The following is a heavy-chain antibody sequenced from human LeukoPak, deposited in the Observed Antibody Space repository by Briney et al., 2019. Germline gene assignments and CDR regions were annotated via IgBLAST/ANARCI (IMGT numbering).Heavy chain of an antibody. J-gene: IGHJ5*02. CDR1: GFIFSSYA. CDR3: ARPGYDFWSGCYANWFDP. V-gene: IGHV3-30*01. CDR2: ISYDGRNK. D-gene: IGHD3-3*01. Sequence: PGGSLRLSCAASGFIFSSYAMNWVRQAPGEGLEWVAVISYDGRNKNYADSVKGRFTISRDNSKNTLYLQMNSLRAEDTAVYYCARPGYDFWSGCYANWFDPWGQGTLVTVSS.